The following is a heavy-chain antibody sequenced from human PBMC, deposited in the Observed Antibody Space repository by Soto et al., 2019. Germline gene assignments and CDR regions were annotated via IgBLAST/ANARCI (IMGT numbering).Heavy chain of an antibody. CDR1: GFTFSSYG. Sequence: GGSLRLSCAASGFTFSSYGMHWVRQAPGKGLEWVAVIWYDGSNKYYADSVKGRFTISRDDSKNTLYLQMISLRAEDTAGVYWARDVVREDWGGPNSDKDAFDIWGQGTMVTVSS. CDR3: ARDVVREDWGGPNSDKDAFDI. J-gene: IGHJ3*02. D-gene: IGHD7-27*01. V-gene: IGHV3-33*08. CDR2: IWYDGSNK.